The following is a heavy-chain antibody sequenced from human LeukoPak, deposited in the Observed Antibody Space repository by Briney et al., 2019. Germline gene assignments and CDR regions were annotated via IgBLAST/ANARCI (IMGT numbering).Heavy chain of an antibody. J-gene: IGHJ6*02. CDR1: GYTFTSYA. V-gene: IGHV1-3*01. CDR3: ARGFLLQDTAMVTGYYYGMDV. CDR2: INAGNGNT. Sequence: ASVKVSCKASGYTFTSYAMHWVRQAPGQRLEWMGWINAGNGNTKYSQKFQGRVTITRDTSASTAYMELGSLRSEDTAVYYCARGFLLQDTAMVTGYYYGMDVWGQGTTVTVSS. D-gene: IGHD5-18*01.